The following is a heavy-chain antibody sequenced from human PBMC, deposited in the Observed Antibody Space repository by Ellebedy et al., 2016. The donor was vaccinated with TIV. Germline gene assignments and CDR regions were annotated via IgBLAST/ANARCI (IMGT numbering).Heavy chain of an antibody. CDR3: AREDIVGTANFDY. CDR2: ISSGSSSI. CDR1: EFTFSSYS. J-gene: IGHJ4*02. V-gene: IGHV3-21*05. D-gene: IGHD5-12*01. Sequence: GESLKISCAASEFTFSSYSMNWVRQAPGKGLEWLSYISSGSSSIYYADSAKGRFTISRDDAKQSLYLQMNSLRAEDTAVYYCAREDIVGTANFDYWGQGTLVTVSS.